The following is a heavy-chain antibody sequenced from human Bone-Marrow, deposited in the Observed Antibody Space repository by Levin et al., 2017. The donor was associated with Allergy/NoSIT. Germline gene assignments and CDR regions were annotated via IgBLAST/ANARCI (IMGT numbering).Heavy chain of an antibody. CDR1: GFNFTAAW. J-gene: IGHJ4*02. CDR3: TTGLR. V-gene: IGHV3-15*05. CDR2: IKSKAEGGPI. Sequence: GESLKISCVASGFNFTAAWLNWVRQAPGKGLEWVGRIKSKAEGGPIDYAAPVRGRFTISRDDSKNMFFLQMKTLKTEDTGVYYCTTGLRWGRGTLVIVSS.